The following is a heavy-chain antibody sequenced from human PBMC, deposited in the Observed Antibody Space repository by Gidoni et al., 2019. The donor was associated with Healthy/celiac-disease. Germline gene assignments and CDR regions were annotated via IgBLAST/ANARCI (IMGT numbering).Heavy chain of an antibody. J-gene: IGHJ5*02. D-gene: IGHD2-2*01. V-gene: IGHV4-61*02. CDR1: VGSISSGSYY. CDR2: LYTSGST. Sequence: QVQLQESGPGLVKPSQTLSLTCPVSVGSISSGSYYWSWIRQPAGKGLEWIGRLYTSGSTNYNPSLKSRVTISVDTSKNQFSLKLSSVTAADTAVYYCARVGGYCSSTSCYRWFDPWGQGTLVTVSS. CDR3: ARVGGYCSSTSCYRWFDP.